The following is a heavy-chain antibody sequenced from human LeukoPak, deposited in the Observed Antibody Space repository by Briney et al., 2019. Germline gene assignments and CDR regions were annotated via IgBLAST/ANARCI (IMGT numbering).Heavy chain of an antibody. J-gene: IGHJ4*02. CDR2: IYTSGST. V-gene: IGHV4-4*07. CDR1: GGSISSYY. Sequence: PSETLSLTCTVSGGSISSYYWSWIRQPAGKGLEWIGRIYTSGSTNYSPSLKSRVTMSVDTSKNQFSLKLSSVTAADTAVYYCAGRRGSSLASIDSWGQGTLVTVSS. CDR3: AGRRGSSLASIDS. D-gene: IGHD2-15*01.